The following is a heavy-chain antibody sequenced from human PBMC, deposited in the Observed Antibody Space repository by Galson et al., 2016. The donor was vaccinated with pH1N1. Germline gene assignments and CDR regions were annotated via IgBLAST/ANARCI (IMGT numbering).Heavy chain of an antibody. CDR2: IIPVFGAA. Sequence: CKASEGTLTRYAISWVRQAPGQGLEWMGGIIPVFGAATYAQKFRGRVTITADKSADTAYMELSSLRSEDTAVYYCASPPPSSGHLNYYYYMDVWGQGTTVTVS. J-gene: IGHJ6*03. D-gene: IGHD3-3*01. CDR3: ASPPPSSGHLNYYYYMDV. V-gene: IGHV1-69*06. CDR1: EGTLTRYA.